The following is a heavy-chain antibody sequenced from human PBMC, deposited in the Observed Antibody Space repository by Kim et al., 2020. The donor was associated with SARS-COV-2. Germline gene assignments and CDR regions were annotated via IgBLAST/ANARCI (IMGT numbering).Heavy chain of an antibody. CDR1: GYPFRNYY. J-gene: IGHJ5*02. Sequence: ASVKVSCKASGYPFRNYYMNWVRLAPGQGLEWMAVINPTGGNTKYAQKFEGRVTVTRDTSTSTVYMELNNLRSDDTVVYYCARWALTGFYSYNWFDTWGQGTLVTVSS. CDR3: ARWALTGFYSYNWFDT. CDR2: INPTGGNT. V-gene: IGHV1-46*01. D-gene: IGHD3-9*01.